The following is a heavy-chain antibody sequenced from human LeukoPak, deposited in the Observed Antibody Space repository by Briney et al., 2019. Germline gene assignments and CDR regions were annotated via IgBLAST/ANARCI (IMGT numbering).Heavy chain of an antibody. CDR1: GYSISSGTYY. Sequence: SETLSLTCTVSGYSISSGTYYWGWIRQPPGKWLEWIGSIYYTGSTYYNPSLKSRVTISVHTSENQFSLKLNSVTAADMAVYYCARHELVSASWFDPWGQGTLVTVSS. V-gene: IGHV4-39*01. D-gene: IGHD2-21*02. CDR2: IYYTGST. J-gene: IGHJ5*02. CDR3: ARHELVSASWFDP.